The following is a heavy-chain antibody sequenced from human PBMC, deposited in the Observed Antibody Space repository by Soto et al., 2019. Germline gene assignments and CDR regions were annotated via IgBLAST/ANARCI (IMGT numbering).Heavy chain of an antibody. CDR1: GFTFSNYA. CDR2: ISSSGTYI. Sequence: EVQLVESGGGLVKPGGSLRLSCAASGFTFSNYAMNWVRQSPGKGLEWVSSISSSGTYIYYADSLKGRFTISRDNTKNSVDLQMNSLRAEDTAVYYCARVRMYYSSSQAAYYLDFWGQGALVTVSS. D-gene: IGHD6-13*01. J-gene: IGHJ4*02. V-gene: IGHV3-21*01. CDR3: ARVRMYYSSSQAAYYLDF.